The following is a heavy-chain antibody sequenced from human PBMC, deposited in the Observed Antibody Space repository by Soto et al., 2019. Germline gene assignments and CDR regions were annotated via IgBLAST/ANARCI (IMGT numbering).Heavy chain of an antibody. Sequence: SQTLSLTCAISGDTVSSNSAAWNWIRQSPSRGLEWLGRAYYRSQWYYDSAVSVKSRITVIPDTSENQFSLHLSSVTPEDTAIYYCTKQKGDSRTPNGLDVWGQGTTVTVSS. J-gene: IGHJ6*02. D-gene: IGHD2-21*02. CDR3: TKQKGDSRTPNGLDV. CDR1: GDTVSSNSAA. CDR2: AYYRSQWYY. V-gene: IGHV6-1*01.